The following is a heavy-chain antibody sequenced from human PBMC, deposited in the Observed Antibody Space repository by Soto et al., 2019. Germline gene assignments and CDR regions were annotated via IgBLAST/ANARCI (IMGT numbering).Heavy chain of an antibody. CDR1: GYSISSSNW. CDR2: IYYSGST. J-gene: IGHJ3*02. D-gene: IGHD3-16*02. V-gene: IGHV4-28*01. Sequence: SETLSLTCAVSGYSISSSNWWGWIRQPPGKGLEWIGYIYYSGSTYYNPSLKSRVTMSVDTSKNQFSLKLSSVTAVDTAVYYCARSPYDYIWGSYRPGAFDIWGQGTMVTVSS. CDR3: ARSPYDYIWGSYRPGAFDI.